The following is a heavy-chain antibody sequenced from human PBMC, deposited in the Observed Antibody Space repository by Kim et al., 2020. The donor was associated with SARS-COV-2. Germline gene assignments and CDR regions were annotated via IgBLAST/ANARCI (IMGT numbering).Heavy chain of an antibody. CDR1: GLTFGDFG. V-gene: IGHV3-33*01. D-gene: IGHD3-3*01. J-gene: IGHJ4*02. CDR2: IWFDGTND. Sequence: GGSLRLSCAASGLTFGDFGMHWVRQAPGKGLEWVAVIWFDGTNDCYADSVKGRFTISRDDSINTLYLQMNSLRAEDTALYFCATEKSGYAFDYPGQGTLV. CDR3: ATEKSGYAFDY.